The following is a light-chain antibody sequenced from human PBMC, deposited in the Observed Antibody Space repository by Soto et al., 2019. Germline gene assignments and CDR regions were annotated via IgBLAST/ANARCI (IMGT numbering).Light chain of an antibody. V-gene: IGKV4-1*01. J-gene: IGKJ2*01. CDR2: WAS. CDR1: QSLLYSSNNENY. Sequence: DIVMTQSPDSLAVSLGERAAIDCKSSQSLLYSSNNENYLAWYQQKPGQPPKLLIYWASTRESGVPDRFSGSASGAHFTLAISSLQAEDVAVYYCQQYYSSPYTFGQGTKSEIK. CDR3: QQYYSSPYT.